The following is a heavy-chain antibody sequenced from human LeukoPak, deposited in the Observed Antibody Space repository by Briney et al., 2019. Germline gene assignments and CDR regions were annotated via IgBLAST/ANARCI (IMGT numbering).Heavy chain of an antibody. J-gene: IGHJ4*02. D-gene: IGHD3-16*01. V-gene: IGHV3-21*01. CDR3: ASGGATVWGY. CDR2: ITSGSEYI. Sequence: GGSLSLSCAGSGFAFSDYSMNWVRPARGKGLEWVSAITSGSEYIYYADSVRGRFTISRHNAEHSVYLQMNSLRVEDTAVYYCASGGATVWGYWGQGALVTVSS. CDR1: GFAFSDYS.